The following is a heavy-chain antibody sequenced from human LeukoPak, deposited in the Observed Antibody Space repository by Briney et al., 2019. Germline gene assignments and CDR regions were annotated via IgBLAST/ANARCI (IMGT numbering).Heavy chain of an antibody. V-gene: IGHV3-11*01. CDR1: GFTFSDYY. J-gene: IGHJ3*02. Sequence: PGGSLRLSCAASGFTFSDYYMSWIRQAPGKGLEWVSYISSSGSTIYYADSVKGRFTISRDNAKNSLYLQMNSLRAEGTAVYYCARDNYDILTGYHDAFDIWGQGTMVTVSS. CDR3: ARDNYDILTGYHDAFDI. D-gene: IGHD3-9*01. CDR2: ISSSGSTI.